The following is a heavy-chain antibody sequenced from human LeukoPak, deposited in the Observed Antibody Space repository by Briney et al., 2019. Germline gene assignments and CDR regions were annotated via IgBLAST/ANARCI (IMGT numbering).Heavy chain of an antibody. Sequence: SETLSLTCTVSGGSISSNYWSWIRQPPGKGLEWIGYSYDSGSTNYNPSLKSRVTISVDTSKNQFSLKLSSVTAADTAVYYCARDILRYCSSTSCSYDAFDIWGQGTMVTVSS. CDR2: SYDSGST. J-gene: IGHJ3*02. CDR1: GGSISSNY. V-gene: IGHV4-59*12. D-gene: IGHD2-2*01. CDR3: ARDILRYCSSTSCSYDAFDI.